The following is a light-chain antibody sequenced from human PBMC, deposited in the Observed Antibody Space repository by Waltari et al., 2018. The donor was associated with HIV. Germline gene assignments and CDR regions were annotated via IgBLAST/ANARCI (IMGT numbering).Light chain of an antibody. CDR2: WAS. V-gene: IGKV4-1*01. CDR3: QQYYTTPLT. Sequence: DIVMTQSPDSLAVSLGERATINFKSSQSVLYTSDNKNYLAWYQQKPGQPSKLLIYWASTRESGVPDRFSGSGSETDFTLTISSLQAEDVAIYYCQQYYTTPLTFGQGTKVEF. CDR1: QSVLYTSDNKNY. J-gene: IGKJ1*01.